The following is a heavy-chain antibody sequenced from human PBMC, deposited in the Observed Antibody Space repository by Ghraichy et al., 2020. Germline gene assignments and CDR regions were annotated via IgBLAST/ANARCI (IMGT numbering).Heavy chain of an antibody. CDR3: ARAKRLVVYAMPRHGMDV. D-gene: IGHD2-8*02. V-gene: IGHV3-74*01. CDR1: GFTFSSYW. J-gene: IGHJ6*02. Sequence: GGSLRLSCAASGFTFSSYWMHWVRQAPGKGLVWVSHINSDGSSTSYADSVKGRFTISRDNAKNTLYLQMNSLRAEDTAVYYCARAKRLVVYAMPRHGMDVWGQGTTVTVSS. CDR2: INSDGSST.